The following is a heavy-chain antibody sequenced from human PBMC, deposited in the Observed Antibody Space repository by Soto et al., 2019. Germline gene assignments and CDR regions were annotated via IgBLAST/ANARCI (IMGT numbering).Heavy chain of an antibody. CDR1: GLTFSNYA. Sequence: PGGSLRLSCAASGLTFSNYAMNWVRQAPGKGLEWVSGISGGSGDSTFYADSVKGRFTISRDNSKNTLHLQMNTLRTEDTAVYYCATNQPYWATRAAFDYWGQGTLVTVSS. CDR3: ATNQPYWATRAAFDY. CDR2: ISGGSGDST. V-gene: IGHV3-23*01. D-gene: IGHD2-21*01. J-gene: IGHJ4*02.